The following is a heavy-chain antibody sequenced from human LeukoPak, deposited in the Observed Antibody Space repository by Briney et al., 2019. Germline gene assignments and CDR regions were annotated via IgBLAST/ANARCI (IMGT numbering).Heavy chain of an antibody. J-gene: IGHJ6*02. CDR1: GGTFSSYA. CDR3: ARSLGGDYYYYGMDV. CDR2: MSPNSGNT. V-gene: IGHV1-8*02. Sequence: ASVTVSCTASGGTFSSYAINWVRQATGQGLEWMGWMSPNSGNTGYAQKFQGRVTMTRNTSISTAYMELSSLRSEDTAVYYCARSLGGDYYYYGMDVWGQGTTVTVSS. D-gene: IGHD3-16*01.